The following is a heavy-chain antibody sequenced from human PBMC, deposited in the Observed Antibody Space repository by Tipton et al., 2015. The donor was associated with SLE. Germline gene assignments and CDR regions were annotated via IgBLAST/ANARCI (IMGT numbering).Heavy chain of an antibody. CDR1: GFTFSSYA. J-gene: IGHJ4*02. Sequence: SLRLSCAASGFTFSSYAMSWVRQAPGKGLEWVSAIRGDGSATFYADSVKGRFTVSRGTSKNTLYLQMSSLRPEDTAVYYCAKNAEKHCGGDCSPFDYWGQGTLVTVSS. CDR2: IRGDGSAT. V-gene: IGHV3-23*01. CDR3: AKNAEKHCGGDCSPFDY. D-gene: IGHD2-21*01.